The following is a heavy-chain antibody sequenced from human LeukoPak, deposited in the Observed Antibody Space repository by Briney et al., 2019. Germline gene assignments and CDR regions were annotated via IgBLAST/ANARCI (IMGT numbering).Heavy chain of an antibody. D-gene: IGHD3-10*01. CDR2: IVVGSGNT. CDR1: GFTFTSSA. Sequence: SVKVSCKASGFTFTSSAMQRVRQARGQRLEWIGWIVVGSGNTNYAQKFQERVTITRDMSTSTAYMELSSLRSEDAAVYYCAALWFGELGYYFDYWGQGTLVTVSS. J-gene: IGHJ4*02. V-gene: IGHV1-58*02. CDR3: AALWFGELGYYFDY.